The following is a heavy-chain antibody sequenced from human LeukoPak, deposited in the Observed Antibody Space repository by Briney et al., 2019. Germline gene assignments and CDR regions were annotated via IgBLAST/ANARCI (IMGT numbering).Heavy chain of an antibody. V-gene: IGHV1-24*01. J-gene: IGHJ4*02. CDR2: FDPEDGET. CDR3: ATGTSGYYSLYFDY. D-gene: IGHD3-22*01. Sequence: ASVKVSCKASGYTFTSYGISWVRQAPGQGLEWMGGFDPEDGETIYAQKFQGRVTMTEDTSTDTAYMELSSLRSEDTAVYYCATGTSGYYSLYFDYWGQGTLVTVSS. CDR1: GYTFTSYG.